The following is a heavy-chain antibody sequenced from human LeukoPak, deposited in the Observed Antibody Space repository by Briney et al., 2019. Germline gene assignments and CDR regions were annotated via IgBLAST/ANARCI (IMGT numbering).Heavy chain of an antibody. CDR1: GYTFTSYA. CDR3: ARGSPIFGVVSPYYFDY. D-gene: IGHD3-3*01. V-gene: IGHV1-3*02. J-gene: IGHJ4*02. Sequence: ASVKASCKASGYTFTSYAMHWVRQAPRQRLEWMGWSNAGNGNTKYSQEFQGRVTITRDTSASTAYMELSSLRSEDMAVYYCARGSPIFGVVSPYYFDYWGQGTLVTVSS. CDR2: SNAGNGNT.